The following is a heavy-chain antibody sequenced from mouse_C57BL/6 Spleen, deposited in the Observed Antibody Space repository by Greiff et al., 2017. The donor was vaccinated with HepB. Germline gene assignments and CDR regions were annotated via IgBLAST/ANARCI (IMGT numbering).Heavy chain of an antibody. D-gene: IGHD1-1*01. CDR3: AGRGGSSYWYFDV. Sequence: QVHVKQPGTELVKPGASVKLSCKASGYTFTSYWMHWVKQRPGQGLEWIGNINPSNGGTNYNEKFKSKATLTVDKSSSTAYMQLSSLTSEDSAVYYCAGRGGSSYWYFDVWGTGTTVTVSS. V-gene: IGHV1-53*01. CDR2: INPSNGGT. CDR1: GYTFTSYW. J-gene: IGHJ1*03.